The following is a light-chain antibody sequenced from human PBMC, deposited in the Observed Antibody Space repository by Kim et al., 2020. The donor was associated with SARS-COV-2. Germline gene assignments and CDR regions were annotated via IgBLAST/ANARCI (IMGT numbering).Light chain of an antibody. CDR1: SGDVGRYKY. CDR3: SSYTSSTTWV. J-gene: IGLJ3*02. Sequence: GQSITSSCTGTSGDVGRYKYVSWYQQHPGKAPKLMIYDVSKRPSGVSDRFSGSKSGNTASLTISGLQAEDEADYSCSSYTSSTTWVFGGGTKLTVL. V-gene: IGLV2-14*04. CDR2: DVS.